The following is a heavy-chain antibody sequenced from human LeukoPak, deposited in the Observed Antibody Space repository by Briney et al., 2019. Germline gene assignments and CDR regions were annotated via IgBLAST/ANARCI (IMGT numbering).Heavy chain of an antibody. D-gene: IGHD5-12*01. Sequence: GGSLRLSCAASGFTFSSYAMSWVRQAPGKWLEWVSAISGSGGSTYYADSVKGRFTISRDNSKNTLYLQMNSLRAEDTAVYYCAKFARPYSGYDWTYHYMDVWGKGTTVTVSS. V-gene: IGHV3-23*01. J-gene: IGHJ6*03. CDR3: AKFARPYSGYDWTYHYMDV. CDR1: GFTFSSYA. CDR2: ISGSGGST.